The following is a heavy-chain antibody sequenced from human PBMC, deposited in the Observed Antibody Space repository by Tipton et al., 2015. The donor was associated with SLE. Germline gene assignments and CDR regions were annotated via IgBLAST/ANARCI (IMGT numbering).Heavy chain of an antibody. CDR1: GGSISSGGYY. J-gene: IGHJ4*02. CDR3: ARMGPVKGLQGSYYFDY. Sequence: TLSLTCTVSGGSISSGGYYWSWIRQHPGKGLEWIGYIYYSGSTYYNPSLKSRVTISVDTSKNQFSLKLSSVTAADTAVHYCARMGPVKGLQGSYYFDYWGQGILVTVSS. V-gene: IGHV4-31*03. CDR2: IYYSGST. D-gene: IGHD4-11*01.